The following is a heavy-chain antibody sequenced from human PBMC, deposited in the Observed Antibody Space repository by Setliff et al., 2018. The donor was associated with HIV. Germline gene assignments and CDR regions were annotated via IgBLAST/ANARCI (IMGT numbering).Heavy chain of an antibody. V-gene: IGHV5-51*01. CDR3: ARHGISDYNFWGGYYSTNYYAMDV. Sequence: GESLKISCKASGYNFTTDWIGWVRQMPGKGLEWMGVIYPGDSDTRYSPSFQGQVTISADKSITTAYLQWSSLKASDTAMGYCARHGISDYNFWGGYYSTNYYAMDVWGQGTMVTVSS. J-gene: IGHJ6*01. D-gene: IGHD3-3*01. CDR1: GYNFTTDW. CDR2: IYPGDSDT.